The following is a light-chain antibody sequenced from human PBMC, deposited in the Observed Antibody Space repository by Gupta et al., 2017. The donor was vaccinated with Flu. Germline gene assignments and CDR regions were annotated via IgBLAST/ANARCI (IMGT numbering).Light chain of an antibody. V-gene: IGLV2-14*01. CDR3: SSYTSTNTFYV. CDR2: DVS. CDR1: SSDVGGSNY. Sequence: QSALTQPASVSGSPGQSITLSCTGTSSDVGGSNYVSWYQQHPGKAPKLMIYDVSNRPSGVSSCFSGSKSGNTASLTISGLEAEDESDYYCSSYTSTNTFYVFGTGTKVTVL. J-gene: IGLJ1*01.